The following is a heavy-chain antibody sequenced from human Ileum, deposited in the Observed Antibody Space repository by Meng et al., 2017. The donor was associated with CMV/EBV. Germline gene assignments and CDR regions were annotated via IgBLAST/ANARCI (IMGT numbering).Heavy chain of an antibody. CDR2: IDHSGSL. Sequence: VPLHQWAAGPLTPSETLSLLCAVHGLPCSGYYWTWLRQAPGRGLEWSGEIDHSGSLNCIPSLKSRVTMSVDTPNNQFSLKLSSVTAADTAVYYCARGRWRGYISGYMYNWFDPWGQGTLVTVSS. CDR1: GLPCSGYY. D-gene: IGHD5-18*01. J-gene: IGHJ5*02. V-gene: IGHV4-34*01. CDR3: ARGRWRGYISGYMYNWFDP.